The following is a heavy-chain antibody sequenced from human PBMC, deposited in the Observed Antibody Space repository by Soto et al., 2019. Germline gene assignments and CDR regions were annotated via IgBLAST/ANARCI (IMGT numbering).Heavy chain of an antibody. D-gene: IGHD2-2*01. V-gene: IGHV3-23*01. J-gene: IGHJ6*03. CDR2: ISGSGGST. Sequence: GGSLRLSCAASGFTFSSYAMSWVRQAPGKGLEWVSAISGSGGSTYFADSVKGRFTISRDNSKNTLYLQMNSLRAEDTAVYYCAKDKVPAAMDYYYYYMDVWGKGTTVTVSS. CDR3: AKDKVPAAMDYYYYYMDV. CDR1: GFTFSSYA.